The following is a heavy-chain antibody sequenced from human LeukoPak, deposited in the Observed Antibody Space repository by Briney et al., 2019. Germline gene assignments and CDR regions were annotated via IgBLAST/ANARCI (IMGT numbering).Heavy chain of an antibody. CDR2: INHSGST. Sequence: SETLSLTCAVYGGSFSGYYWSWIRQPPGKGLEWIGKINHSGSTNYNPSLKSRVTISVDTSKNQFSLKLSSVTAADTAVYYCAKHLRRRFFSKTLGFDPWGQGTLVTVSS. CDR1: GGSFSGYY. J-gene: IGHJ5*02. V-gene: IGHV4-34*01. D-gene: IGHD3-3*01. CDR3: AKHLRRRFFSKTLGFDP.